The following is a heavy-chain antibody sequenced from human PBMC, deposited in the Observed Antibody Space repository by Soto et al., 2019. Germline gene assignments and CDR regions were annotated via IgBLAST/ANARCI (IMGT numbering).Heavy chain of an antibody. Sequence: QVQLVQSGAEVKKPGASLKVSCKASGYTFTNYGITWVRQAPGQGLEWMGWISSYSGHTKYVQKVQGRVTTTTDTSTSTAYMELRSLTSDDTAVYYCASGPNSLDYWGQGTLVTVSS. CDR1: GYTFTNYG. J-gene: IGHJ4*02. CDR3: ASGPNSLDY. CDR2: ISSYSGHT. V-gene: IGHV1-18*01.